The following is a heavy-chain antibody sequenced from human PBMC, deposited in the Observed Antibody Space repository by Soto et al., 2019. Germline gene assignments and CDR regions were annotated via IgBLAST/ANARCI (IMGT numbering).Heavy chain of an antibody. J-gene: IGHJ4*02. D-gene: IGHD2-15*01. V-gene: IGHV4-39*01. CDR1: GISVSTSDYY. Sequence: TSETLSLTCTVSGISVSTSDYYWGWARQPPGKGLDWIGNIYYSGSTFYNPSLRSRVTISVDTSKNQFSLKLNSVTAADTAVYFCAGFVVPASRNSDFDYWGQGTLVTVSS. CDR2: IYYSGST. CDR3: AGFVVPASRNSDFDY.